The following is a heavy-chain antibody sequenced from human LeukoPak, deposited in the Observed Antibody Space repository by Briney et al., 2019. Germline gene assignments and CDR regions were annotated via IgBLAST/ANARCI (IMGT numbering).Heavy chain of an antibody. CDR3: ARRGYSGYDDYYYYGMDD. Sequence: KVSCKASGGTFSSYAISWVRQAPGQGLEWMGRIIPIFGIANYAQKFQGRVTITADKSTSTAYMELSSLRSEDTAVYYCARRGYSGYDDYYYYGMDDWGQGTTVTVSS. CDR2: IIPIFGIA. CDR1: GGTFSSYA. J-gene: IGHJ6*02. V-gene: IGHV1-69*04. D-gene: IGHD5-12*01.